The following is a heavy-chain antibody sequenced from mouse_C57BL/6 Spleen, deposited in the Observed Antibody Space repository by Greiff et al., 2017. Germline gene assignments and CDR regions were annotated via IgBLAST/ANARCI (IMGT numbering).Heavy chain of an antibody. V-gene: IGHV6-3*01. Sequence: EVQLQESGGGLVQPGGSMKLSCVASGFTFSNYWMNWVRQSPEKGLEWVAQIRLKSDNYATHYAESVKGRFTISRDDSKSSVYLQMNNLRAEDTGIYYCPHSGFADWGQGTLVTVSA. CDR1: GFTFSNYW. CDR3: PHSGFAD. CDR2: IRLKSDNYAT. J-gene: IGHJ3*01.